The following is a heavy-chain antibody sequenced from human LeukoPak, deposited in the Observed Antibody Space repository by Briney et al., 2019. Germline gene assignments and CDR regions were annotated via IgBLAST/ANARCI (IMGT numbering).Heavy chain of an antibody. Sequence: ASVKVSCKASGGTFSNYAISWVRLAPGQGLEWMGGIIPIFGSPNYAQKFQGRVTITADESTRTAYMELSSLRSEDTAVYYCASAVVVVITEYYFDYWGQGTLVTVSS. CDR3: ASAVVVVITEYYFDY. V-gene: IGHV1-69*13. J-gene: IGHJ4*02. CDR2: IIPIFGSP. CDR1: GGTFSNYA. D-gene: IGHD3-22*01.